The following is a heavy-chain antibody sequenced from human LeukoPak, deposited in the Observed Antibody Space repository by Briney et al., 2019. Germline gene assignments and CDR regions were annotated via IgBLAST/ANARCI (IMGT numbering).Heavy chain of an antibody. CDR2: INHSGST. J-gene: IGHJ4*02. D-gene: IGHD5-18*01. CDR1: GGSFSGYY. CDR3: AKARQLWLIGSAVFDY. Sequence: PSETLSLTCAVYGGSFSGYYWSWIRQPPGKGLEWIGEINHSGSTNYNPSLKSRVTISVDTSKNQFSLKLSSVTAADTAVYYCAKARQLWLIGSAVFDYWGQGTLVTVSS. V-gene: IGHV4-34*01.